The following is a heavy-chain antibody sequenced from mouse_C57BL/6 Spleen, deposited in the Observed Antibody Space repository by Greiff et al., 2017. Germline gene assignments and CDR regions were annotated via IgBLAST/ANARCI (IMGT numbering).Heavy chain of an antibody. J-gene: IGHJ4*01. CDR2: IDPSDSYT. V-gene: IGHV1-69*01. D-gene: IGHD1-1*01. CDR3: ARAYGSSYSAMDY. CDR1: GYTFTRYW. Sequence: QVQLQQPGAELVMPGASVKLSCKASGYTFTRYWMHWVKQRPGQGLEWIGEIDPSDSYTNYNQKFKGKATLTVDKSSSTAYMQLSSLTSEDSAVYYCARAYGSSYSAMDYWGQGTSVTVSS.